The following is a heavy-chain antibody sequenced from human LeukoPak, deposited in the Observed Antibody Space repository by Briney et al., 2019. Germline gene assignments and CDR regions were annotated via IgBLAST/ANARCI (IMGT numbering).Heavy chain of an antibody. V-gene: IGHV1-2*06. CDR1: GYTFTGYY. CDR2: INPNSGGT. D-gene: IGHD3-22*01. CDR3: ARGEYYYDSSGYSFDY. Sequence: ASVNVSCKASGYTFTGYYMHWVRQAPGQGLEWMGRINPNSGGTNYAQKFQGRVTMTRDTSISTAYMELSRLRSDDTAVYYCARGEYYYDSSGYSFDYWGQGTLVTVSS. J-gene: IGHJ4*02.